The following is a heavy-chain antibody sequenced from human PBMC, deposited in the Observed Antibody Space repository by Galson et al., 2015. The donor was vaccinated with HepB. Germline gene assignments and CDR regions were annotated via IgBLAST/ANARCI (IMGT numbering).Heavy chain of an antibody. CDR1: GFTFSDYY. D-gene: IGHD2-15*01. Sequence: SLRLSCAASGFTFSDYYMSWIRQAPGKGLEWVSYISSSGSTIYYADSVKGRFTISRDNAKNSLYLQMNSLRAEDTAVYYCASPPVVAATHDAFDIWGQGTMVTVSS. V-gene: IGHV3-11*01. CDR3: ASPPVVAATHDAFDI. J-gene: IGHJ3*02. CDR2: ISSSGSTI.